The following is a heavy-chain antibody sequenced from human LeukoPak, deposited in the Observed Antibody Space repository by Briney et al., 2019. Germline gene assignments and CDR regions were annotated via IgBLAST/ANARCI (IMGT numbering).Heavy chain of an antibody. Sequence: SETLSLTCTVSGGSISSSSYYWSWIRQPPGKGLEWIGYIYYSGSTNYNPSLKSRVTISVDTSKNQFSLKLSSVTAADTAVYYCARHLSLYGDYAGYYYGMDVWGQGTTVTVSS. D-gene: IGHD4-17*01. J-gene: IGHJ6*02. CDR1: GGSISSSSYY. V-gene: IGHV4-61*05. CDR2: IYYSGST. CDR3: ARHLSLYGDYAGYYYGMDV.